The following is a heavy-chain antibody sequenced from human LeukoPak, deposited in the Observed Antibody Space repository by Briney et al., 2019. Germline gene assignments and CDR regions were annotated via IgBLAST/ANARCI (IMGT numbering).Heavy chain of an antibody. J-gene: IGHJ4*02. D-gene: IGHD3-9*01. CDR3: ARVHYDVLTSSYKWTPDY. CDR2: ITSGGGYT. Sequence: GGSLRLSCAASGFTFSTYNMNWVRQAPGKGLERVSSITSGGGYTYYADSVKGRFTTSRDNAKNSLSLRLDSLRGEDTAVYYCARVHYDVLTSSYKWTPDYWGQGTLVTVSS. CDR1: GFTFSTYN. V-gene: IGHV3-21*06.